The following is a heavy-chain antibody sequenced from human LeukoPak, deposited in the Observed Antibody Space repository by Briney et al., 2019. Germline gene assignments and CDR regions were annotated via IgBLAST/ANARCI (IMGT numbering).Heavy chain of an antibody. Sequence: ASVKVSCKASGYTFTGYSIHWVRQAPGQGLEWMGWINLKSGGTNYAQKFQGRVTMTRDTSITTAYMELTRLRSDDTTIYYCARERNYGDYGNAFDVWGQGTKVTVSS. CDR3: ARERNYGDYGNAFDV. D-gene: IGHD4-17*01. CDR2: INLKSGGT. V-gene: IGHV1-2*02. CDR1: GYTFTGYS. J-gene: IGHJ3*01.